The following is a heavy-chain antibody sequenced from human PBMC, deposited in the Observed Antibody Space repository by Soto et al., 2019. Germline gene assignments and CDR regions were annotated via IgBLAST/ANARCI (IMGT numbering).Heavy chain of an antibody. Sequence: GGSLRLSCAASGFTFSTYTMHWVRQAPGKGLEWVALISYDGSNQYYADSVRGRFTISRDNSKNTLFLQMNSLRAEDTAVYYCARGRLTDWGQGTLVTVSS. CDR3: ARGRLTD. CDR1: GFTFSTYT. J-gene: IGHJ4*02. D-gene: IGHD2-21*02. CDR2: ISYDGSNQ. V-gene: IGHV3-30*03.